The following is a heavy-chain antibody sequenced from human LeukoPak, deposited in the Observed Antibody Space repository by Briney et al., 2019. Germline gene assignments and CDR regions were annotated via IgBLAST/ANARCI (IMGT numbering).Heavy chain of an antibody. D-gene: IGHD6-13*01. CDR1: GFTFDDYA. V-gene: IGHV3-9*01. CDR3: AKDVGFGSGSWYHFDY. Sequence: GGSLRLSCAASGFTFDDYAMHWVRQAPGKGLEWVSGISWNSGSIGYADSVKGRFTISRDNAKNSLYLQMNSLRAEDTALYYCAKDVGFGSGSWYHFDYWGQGTLVTVSS. J-gene: IGHJ4*02. CDR2: ISWNSGSI.